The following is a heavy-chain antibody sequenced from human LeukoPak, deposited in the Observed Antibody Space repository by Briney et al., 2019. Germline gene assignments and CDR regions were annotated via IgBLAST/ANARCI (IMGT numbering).Heavy chain of an antibody. D-gene: IGHD6-19*01. Sequence: SSETLSLTCTVSGGSISSYYWSWIRQPPGKGLEWIGYIYYSGSTNYNPSLKSRVTISVDTSKNQFSLKLSSVTAADTAVYYCARLGYSSGWRSSAHDWGQGTLVTVSS. V-gene: IGHV4-59*08. J-gene: IGHJ4*02. CDR1: GGSISSYY. CDR3: ARLGYSSGWRSSAHD. CDR2: IYYSGST.